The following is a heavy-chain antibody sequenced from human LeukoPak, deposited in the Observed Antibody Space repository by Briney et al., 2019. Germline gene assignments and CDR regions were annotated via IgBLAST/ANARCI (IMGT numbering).Heavy chain of an antibody. Sequence: GGSLRLSCAASGFTFSSYSMNWVRQAPGKGLEWVSSISSSSSYIYYADSVKGRFTISRDNAKNSLYPQMNSLRAEDTAVYYCARGLCYDSSGYYYWGQGTLVTVSS. CDR1: GFTFSSYS. CDR2: ISSSSSYI. V-gene: IGHV3-21*01. J-gene: IGHJ4*02. D-gene: IGHD3-22*01. CDR3: ARGLCYDSSGYYY.